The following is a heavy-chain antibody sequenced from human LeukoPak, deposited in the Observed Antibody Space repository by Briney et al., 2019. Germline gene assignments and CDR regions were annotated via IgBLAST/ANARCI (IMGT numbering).Heavy chain of an antibody. CDR3: AKGPPNIAVAGLLDY. Sequence: PGGSLRLSCAASGFTFSSYAMSWVRQAPGKGLEWVSAISGSGGSTYNADSVKGRFTISRDNSKNTLCLQMDSLRAEDTAVYYCAKGPPNIAVAGLLDYWGQGTLVTVSS. J-gene: IGHJ4*02. CDR2: ISGSGGST. D-gene: IGHD6-19*01. CDR1: GFTFSSYA. V-gene: IGHV3-23*01.